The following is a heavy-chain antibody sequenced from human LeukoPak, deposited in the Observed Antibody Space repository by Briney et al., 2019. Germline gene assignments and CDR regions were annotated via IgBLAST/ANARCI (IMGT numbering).Heavy chain of an antibody. V-gene: IGHV1-18*01. CDR1: GYTFTSYG. Sequence: GASVKVSCKASGYTFTSYGISWVRQAPGQGLEWMGWISAYNGNTSYAQKLQGRATMTRDTSTSTVYMELSSLRSEDTAVYYCARDGYPFDYWGQGTLVTVSS. D-gene: IGHD5-12*01. CDR3: ARDGYPFDY. J-gene: IGHJ4*02. CDR2: ISAYNGNT.